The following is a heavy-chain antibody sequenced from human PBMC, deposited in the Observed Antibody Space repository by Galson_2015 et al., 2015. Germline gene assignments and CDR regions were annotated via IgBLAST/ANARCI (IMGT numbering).Heavy chain of an antibody. CDR2: IYSGGTT. D-gene: IGHD4-17*01. J-gene: IGHJ4*02. Sequence: SLRLSCTASGFTVSSNYMTWVRQAPGKGLEWVSVIYSGGTTYYADSVKGRFTISRDNSMNILYLQMNSLRAEDAAVYYCARGLRVARDFDYWGQGTLVTVSS. V-gene: IGHV3-53*01. CDR1: GFTVSSNY. CDR3: ARGLRVARDFDY.